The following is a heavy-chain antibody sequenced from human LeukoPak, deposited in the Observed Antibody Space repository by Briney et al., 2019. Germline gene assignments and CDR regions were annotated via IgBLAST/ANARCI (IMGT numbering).Heavy chain of an antibody. CDR3: ARDLWFWAGHPQDVLVGDDH. CDR2: ISTSSAYI. J-gene: IGHJ5*02. Sequence: GSLRLFCAASGFTFSSYSMTWVRQAPGKGLVWVSSISTSSAYISYADSVKGRFTISRYNAKNALYLQMSSLRAEDTAIYYCARDLWFWAGHPQDVLVGDDHWGQGTLVTVSS. V-gene: IGHV3-21*01. CDR1: GFTFSSYS. D-gene: IGHD3/OR15-3a*01.